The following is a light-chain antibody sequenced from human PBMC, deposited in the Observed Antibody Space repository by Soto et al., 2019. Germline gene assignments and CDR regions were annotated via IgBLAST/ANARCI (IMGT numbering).Light chain of an antibody. CDR1: SSNIGSNT. CDR3: AAWDDSLNGVL. V-gene: IGLV1-44*01. J-gene: IGLJ2*01. Sequence: QSVLTQPPSASGTPGQRVTISCSGSSSNIGSNTVNWYHQLPGTAPKLVIYSNNQRPSGVPDRFSGSKSGTSASLAISGLQSEDEADYYCAAWDDSLNGVLFGGGTKLTV. CDR2: SNN.